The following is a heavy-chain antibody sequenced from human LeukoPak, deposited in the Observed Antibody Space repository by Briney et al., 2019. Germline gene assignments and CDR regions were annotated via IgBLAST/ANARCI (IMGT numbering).Heavy chain of an antibody. V-gene: IGHV4-59*01. Sequence: SETLSLTCTASGGSISSYYWSWIRQPPGKGLEWIGYIYYSGSTNYNPSLKSRVTISVDTSKNQFSLKLSSVTAADTAVYYCASGLGVPAAFREASDIWGQGTMVTVSS. CDR3: ASGLGVPAAFREASDI. J-gene: IGHJ3*02. D-gene: IGHD2-2*01. CDR1: GGSISSYY. CDR2: IYYSGST.